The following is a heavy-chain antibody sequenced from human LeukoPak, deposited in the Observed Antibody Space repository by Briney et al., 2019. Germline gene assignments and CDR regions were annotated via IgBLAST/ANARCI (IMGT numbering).Heavy chain of an antibody. J-gene: IGHJ4*02. Sequence: PGGSLRLSCAASGFTFSDYYMIWIRQAPGKGREWGSYISSSSSRTNYADSVKGRFTISRDNAKNSLYLQMYSLRAEDTAVYYCAKERRTGSGAALDYWGPGTLVTVSS. CDR2: ISSSSSRT. D-gene: IGHD6-19*01. V-gene: IGHV3-11*06. CDR1: GFTFSDYY. CDR3: AKERRTGSGAALDY.